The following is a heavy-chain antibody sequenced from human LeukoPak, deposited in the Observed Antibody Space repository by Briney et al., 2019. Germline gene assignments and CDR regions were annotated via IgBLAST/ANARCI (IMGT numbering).Heavy chain of an antibody. CDR3: ARDSRDYYDAFDY. CDR1: GFTFSSYS. D-gene: IGHD3-22*01. CDR2: IWYDGSNK. V-gene: IGHV3-33*01. Sequence: GRSLRLSCAASGFTFSSYSMHWVRQAPGKGLEWVAVIWYDGSNKYYADSVKGRFTISRDNSKNTLYLQMSSLRAEDTAVYYCARDSRDYYDAFDYWGQGTLVTVSS. J-gene: IGHJ4*02.